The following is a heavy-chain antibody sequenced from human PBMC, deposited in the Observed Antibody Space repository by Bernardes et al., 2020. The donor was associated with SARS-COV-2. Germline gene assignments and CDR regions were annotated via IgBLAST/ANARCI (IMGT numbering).Heavy chain of an antibody. CDR2: IYYSGST. V-gene: IGHV4-59*08. Sequence: SETLSLTCTVSGGSISNYYWSWIRQPPGKGLEWIAYIYYSGSTNYNPSLKSRVTISVDTSKNQFSLKLTSVTAADTAVYYCARHFAATTLTFDPWGQGTLVTVSS. CDR1: GGSISNYY. J-gene: IGHJ5*02. CDR3: ARHFAATTLTFDP. D-gene: IGHD4-4*01.